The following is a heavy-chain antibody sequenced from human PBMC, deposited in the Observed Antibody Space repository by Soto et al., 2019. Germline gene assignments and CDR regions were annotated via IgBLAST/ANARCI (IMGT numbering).Heavy chain of an antibody. CDR1: GGTFSSYA. CDR3: ARHCSSTSCPLDWFDP. V-gene: IGHV1-69*01. D-gene: IGHD2-2*01. CDR2: IIPIFGTT. J-gene: IGHJ5*02. Sequence: QVQLVQSGAEVKKPGSSVKVSCKASGGTFSSYAISWVRQAPGQGLEWMGGIIPIFGTTNYAQKFQGRVTITADESTSTAYMELSSLRSEDTAVYYCARHCSSTSCPLDWFDPWGQGTLVTVSS.